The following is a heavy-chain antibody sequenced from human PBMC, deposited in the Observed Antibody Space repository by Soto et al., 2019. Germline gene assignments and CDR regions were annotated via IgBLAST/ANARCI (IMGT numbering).Heavy chain of an antibody. D-gene: IGHD2-15*01. CDR2: INPSGGST. Sequence: QVQLVQSGAEVKKPGASVKVSCKASGYTFTSYYMHWVRQAPGQGLEWMGKINPSGGSTSYAQKFQGRVTMTRDTSTSTVYMELSSLRSEDTAVYYCARDQVVVVVAATPGYFQHWAQGTLVIVSS. CDR1: GYTFTSYY. CDR3: ARDQVVVVVAATPGYFQH. J-gene: IGHJ1*01. V-gene: IGHV1-46*03.